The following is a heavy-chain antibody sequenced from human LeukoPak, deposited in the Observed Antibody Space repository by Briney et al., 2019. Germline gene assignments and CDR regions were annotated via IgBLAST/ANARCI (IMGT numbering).Heavy chain of an antibody. J-gene: IGHJ4*02. CDR2: IYTSGST. CDR3: ARTPYYDFWSGYVGFFDY. Sequence: SETLSLTCTVSGGSISSYYWSWIRQPAGKGLEWIGRIYTSGSTNYNPSLKSRVTMSVDTSKNQFSLKLRSVTAADTAVYYCARTPYYDFWSGYVGFFDYWGQGTLVTVSS. V-gene: IGHV4-4*07. CDR1: GGSISSYY. D-gene: IGHD3-3*01.